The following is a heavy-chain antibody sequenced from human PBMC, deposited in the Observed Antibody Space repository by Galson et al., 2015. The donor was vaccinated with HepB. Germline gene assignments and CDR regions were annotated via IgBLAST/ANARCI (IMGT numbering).Heavy chain of an antibody. CDR1: GYTFTSYD. CDR2: MNPNSGNT. D-gene: IGHD6-19*01. J-gene: IGHJ6*02. V-gene: IGHV1-8*01. CDR3: AKDRNSSGWYRGYYYYGMDV. Sequence: SVKVSCKASGYTFTSYDINWVRQATGQGLEWMGWMNPNSGNTGYAQKFQGRVTMTRNTSISTAYMELSSLRSEDTAVYYCAKDRNSSGWYRGYYYYGMDVWGQGTTVTVSS.